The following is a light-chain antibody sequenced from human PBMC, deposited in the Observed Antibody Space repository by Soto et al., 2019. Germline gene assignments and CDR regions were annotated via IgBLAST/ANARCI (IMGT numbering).Light chain of an antibody. Sequence: DIQMTQSPSSLSASVGDRVTITCRVSQSISIYLNWYQQKPGKAPKLLIYGASRLQSGVPSRFSGSGSGTLFTLIISSLQPEDFATYYCQQSYSTPYTFGQGTNVEIK. V-gene: IGKV1-39*01. J-gene: IGKJ2*01. CDR2: GAS. CDR3: QQSYSTPYT. CDR1: QSISIY.